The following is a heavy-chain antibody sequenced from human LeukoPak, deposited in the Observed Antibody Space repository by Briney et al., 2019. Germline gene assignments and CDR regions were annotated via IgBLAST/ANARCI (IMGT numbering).Heavy chain of an antibody. V-gene: IGHV1-2*02. J-gene: IGHJ6*02. CDR3: ARETVDTAMVRMDYYYGMDV. Sequence: ASVKVSCKASGYTFTGYYMHWLRQTPGQGLEWMGWINPNSGGTNYAQKFQGRVTMTRDTSISTAYMELSRLRSDDTAVYYCARETVDTAMVRMDYYYGMDVWGQGTTVTVSS. CDR1: GYTFTGYY. D-gene: IGHD5-18*01. CDR2: INPNSGGT.